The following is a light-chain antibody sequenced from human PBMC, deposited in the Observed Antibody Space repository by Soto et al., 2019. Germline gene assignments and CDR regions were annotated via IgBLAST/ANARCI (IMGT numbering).Light chain of an antibody. CDR3: QQYSSSRT. CDR1: QSVSSN. Sequence: EVMMTQSPATLSVSPGERATLSCGASQSVSSNLAWYQQKPGQAPRLLIYGGSSRATGIPVRFSGSGSETDFTLTITRLEPEDFAVYYCQQYSSSRTFGQGTKADI. V-gene: IGKV3-20*01. J-gene: IGKJ1*01. CDR2: GGS.